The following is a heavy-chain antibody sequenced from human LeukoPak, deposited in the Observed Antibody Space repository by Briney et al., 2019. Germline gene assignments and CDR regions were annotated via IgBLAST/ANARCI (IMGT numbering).Heavy chain of an antibody. CDR1: GYTLTSST. V-gene: IGHV1-3*01. CDR3: ARDSSGWAGRFGP. D-gene: IGHD6-19*01. CDR2: INAGKGNT. J-gene: IGHJ5*02. Sequence: GASLKVSCKASGYTLTSSTIHCVRQAPGQRLECMGWINAGKGNTKDSQMFHGRVTITRDTSARTAYTALTRLTSEVTAVYYCARDSSGWAGRFGPWGQGTLVTVSS.